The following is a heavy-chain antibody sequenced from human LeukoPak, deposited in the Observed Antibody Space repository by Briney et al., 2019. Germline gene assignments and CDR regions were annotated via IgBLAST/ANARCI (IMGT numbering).Heavy chain of an antibody. V-gene: IGHV3-30-3*01. D-gene: IGHD3-10*01. CDR2: ISYDGSNK. Sequence: GGSLRLSCAASGFTFSSYAMHWVRQAPGKGLEWVAVISYDGSNKYYADSVKGRFTTSRDNSKNTLYLQMSSLRAEDTAVYYCARDHRGVRDYFDYWGQGTLVTVSS. J-gene: IGHJ4*02. CDR3: ARDHRGVRDYFDY. CDR1: GFTFSSYA.